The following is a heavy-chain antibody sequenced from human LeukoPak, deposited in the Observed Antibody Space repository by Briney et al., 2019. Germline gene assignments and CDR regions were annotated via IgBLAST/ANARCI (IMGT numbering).Heavy chain of an antibody. CDR2: IYDSGST. CDR3: ARVMAYSYAACYYDS. V-gene: IGHV4-59*01. Sequence: KPSETLSLTCTVSGGSISSYYWSWIRQPPGKGLEWIGYIYDSGSTNYNPSLKSRVTISIDTSKNQFSLKLSSVTAADTAVYYCARVMAYSYAACYYDSWGQGTLVTVSS. CDR1: GGSISSYY. D-gene: IGHD3-10*01. J-gene: IGHJ4*02.